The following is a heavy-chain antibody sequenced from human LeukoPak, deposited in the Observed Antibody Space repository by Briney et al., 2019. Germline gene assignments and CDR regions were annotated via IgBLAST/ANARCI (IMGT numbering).Heavy chain of an antibody. Sequence: ASVKVSCKASGYTFTSYDINWVRQATGQGLEWMGWMNPNSGNTGYAQKFQGRVTITRNTSISTAYMELSSLRSEDTAVYYCARGLKQYQLLHEYYCYYMDVWSKGTTVTVSS. CDR1: GYTFTSYD. CDR2: MNPNSGNT. V-gene: IGHV1-8*03. CDR3: ARGLKQYQLLHEYYCYYMDV. J-gene: IGHJ6*03. D-gene: IGHD2-2*01.